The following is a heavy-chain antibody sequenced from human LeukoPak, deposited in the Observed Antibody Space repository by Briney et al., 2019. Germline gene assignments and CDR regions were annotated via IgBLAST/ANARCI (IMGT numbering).Heavy chain of an antibody. J-gene: IGHJ5*02. CDR1: GGSISSYY. CDR2: IYYSGST. Sequence: SETLSLTCTVSGGSISSYYWSWIRQPPGKGLEWIGYIYYSGSTNYNPSLKSRVTISVDTSKNQFSLKLSSVTAADTAVYYCARVEVVVPAAIFWFAPWGQGTLVPVSS. CDR3: ARVEVVVPAAIFWFAP. D-gene: IGHD2-2*02. V-gene: IGHV4-59*01.